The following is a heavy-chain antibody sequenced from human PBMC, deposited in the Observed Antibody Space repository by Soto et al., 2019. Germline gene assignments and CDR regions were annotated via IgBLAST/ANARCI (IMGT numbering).Heavy chain of an antibody. Sequence: QVQLVESGGGVVQPGRSLRLSCAASGFTFSSYAMHWVRQAPGKGLEWVAVISYDGSNKYYADSVKGRFTISRDNSKNTLYLQMTSLRAEDTAVYYCARVRPYCGGVCYSSGMDVWGQGTTVTVSS. CDR1: GFTFSSYA. CDR2: ISYDGSNK. D-gene: IGHD2-21*02. J-gene: IGHJ6*02. V-gene: IGHV3-30-3*01. CDR3: ARVRPYCGGVCYSSGMDV.